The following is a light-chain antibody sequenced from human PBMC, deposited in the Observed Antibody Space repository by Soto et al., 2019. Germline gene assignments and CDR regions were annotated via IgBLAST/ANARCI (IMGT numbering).Light chain of an antibody. Sequence: QPVLTQPPSASGTPGQRVTISCSGSSSNIGSNYVYWYQQLPGTAPKLLIYRNNQRPSGVPDRFSGSKSGTPASLAISGLRSEDEADYYCAAWDDSLSGSYVFGTGTKVTVL. CDR2: RNN. CDR1: SSNIGSNY. CDR3: AAWDDSLSGSYV. J-gene: IGLJ1*01. V-gene: IGLV1-47*01.